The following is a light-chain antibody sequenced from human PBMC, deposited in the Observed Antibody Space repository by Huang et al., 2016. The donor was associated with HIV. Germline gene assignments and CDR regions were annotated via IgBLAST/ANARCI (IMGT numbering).Light chain of an antibody. CDR3: QQYYNIPRT. J-gene: IGKJ1*01. Sequence: DIQMTQSPSSLSASVGDRVTITCRASPAITNSLAWYQQKPGKAPKLLLYAASRLESGVPSRFRGTGSGTDYTLTISSLQPEDFATYYCQQYYNIPRTFGQGTKVEVK. CDR2: AAS. CDR1: PAITNS. V-gene: IGKV1-NL1*01.